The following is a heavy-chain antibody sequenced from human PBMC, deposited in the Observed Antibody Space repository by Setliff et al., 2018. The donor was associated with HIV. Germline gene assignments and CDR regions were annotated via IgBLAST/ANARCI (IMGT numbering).Heavy chain of an antibody. CDR2: INAGNDNP. J-gene: IGHJ6*02. Sequence: ASVKVSCKASGFTFINYAIHWVRQAPGQRLEWLGWINAGNDNPKYSQKFQGRVTITRDTSASTVYMELSSLRSEDTAVYYCARLRVLQLLEWSNKYYYGLDVWGQGTTVTVS. CDR3: ARLRVLQLLEWSNKYYYGLDV. CDR1: GFTFINYA. D-gene: IGHD3-3*01. V-gene: IGHV1-3*01.